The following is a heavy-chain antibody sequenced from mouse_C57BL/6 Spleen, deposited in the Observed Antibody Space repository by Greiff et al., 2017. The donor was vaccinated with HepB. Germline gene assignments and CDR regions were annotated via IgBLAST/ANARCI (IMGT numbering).Heavy chain of an antibody. CDR1: GFTFSSYG. CDR3: ARQGGWFAY. CDR2: ISSGGSYT. J-gene: IGHJ3*01. V-gene: IGHV5-6*02. Sequence: DVMLVESGGDLVKPGGSLKLSCAASGFTFSSYGMSWVRQTPDKRLEWVATISSGGSYTYYPDSVKGRFTISRDNAKNTLYLQMSSLKSEDTAMYYCARQGGWFAYWGQGTLVTVSA.